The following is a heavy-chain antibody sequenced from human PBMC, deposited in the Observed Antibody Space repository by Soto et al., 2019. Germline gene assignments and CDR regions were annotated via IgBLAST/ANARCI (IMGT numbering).Heavy chain of an antibody. CDR1: GGSFSGYY. D-gene: IGHD6-6*01. V-gene: IGHV4-34*01. J-gene: IGHJ4*02. CDR3: ARAAARRTGLDY. CDR2: INHSGST. Sequence: SETLSLTCAVYGGSFSGYYWSWSRQPPGKGLEWIGEINHSGSTNYNPSLNSRGTISVDTSKNQLSLKLSSVTAADTAVYYCARAAARRTGLDYWGQGTLVTVSS.